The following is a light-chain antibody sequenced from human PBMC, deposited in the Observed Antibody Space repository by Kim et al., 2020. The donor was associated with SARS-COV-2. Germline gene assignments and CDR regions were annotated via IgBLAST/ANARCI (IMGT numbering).Light chain of an antibody. CDR1: QIVAGN. CDR2: TAS. Sequence: SVSPGERATRSCRASQIVAGNLAWFQQKPGQAPRLLIYTASTRATGIPARFSGSGSGTQFTLTISSLQPEEFAVYYCQQYDNWTSFGGGTKVDIK. V-gene: IGKV3-15*01. J-gene: IGKJ4*01. CDR3: QQYDNWTS.